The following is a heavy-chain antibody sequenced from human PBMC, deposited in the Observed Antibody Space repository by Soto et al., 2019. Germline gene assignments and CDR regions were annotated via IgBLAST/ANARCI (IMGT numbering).Heavy chain of an antibody. V-gene: IGHV3-9*01. CDR1: GFTFDDYA. CDR3: AKDSGYGSGSYTFDY. Sequence: SLRLSCAASGFTFDDYAMHWVRQAPGKGLEWVSGISWNSGSIGYADSVKGRFTISRDNAKNSLYLQMNSLRAEDTALYYCAKDSGYGSGSYTFDYWGQGTLVTVSS. D-gene: IGHD3-10*01. J-gene: IGHJ4*02. CDR2: ISWNSGSI.